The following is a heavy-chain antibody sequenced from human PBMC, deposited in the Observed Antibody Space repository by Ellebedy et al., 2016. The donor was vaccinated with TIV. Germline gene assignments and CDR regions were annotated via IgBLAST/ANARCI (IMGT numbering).Heavy chain of an antibody. J-gene: IGHJ3*02. Sequence: GGSLRLSCAASGFTFRSYWMTWVRQAPGKGLEWVAVISYDGSTKYYADSVKGRFPISRDNSKKTLYLQMNSLRGEDTAVYYCARGGNAYYYDTSDHPTRGAFEIWGQGTLVTVSS. V-gene: IGHV3-30-3*01. CDR2: ISYDGSTK. CDR3: ARGGNAYYYDTSDHPTRGAFEI. CDR1: GFTFRSYW. D-gene: IGHD3-22*01.